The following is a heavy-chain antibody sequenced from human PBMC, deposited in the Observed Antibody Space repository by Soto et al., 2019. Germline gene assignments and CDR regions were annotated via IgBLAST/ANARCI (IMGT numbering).Heavy chain of an antibody. D-gene: IGHD3-22*01. CDR1: GYTLTRYS. CDR2: INAGNGNT. CDR3: AILGTYYFDNSDNYFDF. V-gene: IGHV1-3*05. Sequence: QVRLVQSGAEEMKPGASVKVSCKASGYTLTRYSIHWVRQAPGQRLEWMGWINAGNGNTKFSQKFQGRVTITRDTSASTAYMELRGLRSEDTAVYYCAILGTYYFDNSDNYFDFWGQGTLVTVSS. J-gene: IGHJ4*02.